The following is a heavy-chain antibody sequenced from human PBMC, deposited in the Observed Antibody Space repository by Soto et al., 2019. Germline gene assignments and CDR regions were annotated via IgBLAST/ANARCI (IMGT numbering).Heavy chain of an antibody. J-gene: IGHJ4*02. CDR3: ARGGVEPFDY. V-gene: IGHV3-74*01. CDR1: GFTFRNYW. CDR2: ISDYSRI. Sequence: EVQLVESGGGLVQPGGSLRLSCAASGFTFRNYWMHWVRQAPGKGLVWVSRISDYSRINYADSVKGRFTISRDDAKSELYLQMNNLRAEDTAVYYCARGGVEPFDYWGQGALVTVSS. D-gene: IGHD3-10*01.